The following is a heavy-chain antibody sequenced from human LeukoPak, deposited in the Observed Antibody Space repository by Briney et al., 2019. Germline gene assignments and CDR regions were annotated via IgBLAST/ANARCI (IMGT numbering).Heavy chain of an antibody. CDR1: GGSISSYY. CDR2: IYYSGST. Sequence: PSETLSLTCTVSGGSISSYYWSWIRQPPGKGLEWIGYIYYSGSTNYNPSLKSRVTISVDTSKNQFSLKLSSVTAADTAVYYCAASSSGYYWAAFDIWGQGTMVTVSS. J-gene: IGHJ3*02. CDR3: AASSSGYYWAAFDI. D-gene: IGHD3-22*01. V-gene: IGHV4-59*01.